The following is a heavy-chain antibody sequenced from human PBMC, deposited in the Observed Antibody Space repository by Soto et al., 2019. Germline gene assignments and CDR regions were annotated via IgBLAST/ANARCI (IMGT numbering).Heavy chain of an antibody. CDR1: GGTFSSYA. D-gene: IGHD5-12*01. CDR3: ARARLSGYDQNKDYYYYGMDV. CDR2: IIPIFGTA. Sequence: QVQLVQSGAEVKKPGSSEKVSCKASGGTFSSYAISWVRQAPGQGLEWMGGIIPIFGTANYAQKFQGRVTITADESTSTAYMELSSLRSEDTAVYYCARARLSGYDQNKDYYYYGMDVWGQGTTVTVSS. V-gene: IGHV1-69*12. J-gene: IGHJ6*02.